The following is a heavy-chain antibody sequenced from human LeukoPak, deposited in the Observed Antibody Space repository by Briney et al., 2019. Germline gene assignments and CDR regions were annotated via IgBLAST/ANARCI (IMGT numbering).Heavy chain of an antibody. J-gene: IGHJ3*02. Sequence: GRPLRLSCTASGFTVSSNHMTWVRQAPGKGLQWVSVIYSGGTTYYADSVKGRFTISRDSSTSTLWLQMNSLRAEDTAVYYCARALENLAFDIWGQGTMVTVSS. D-gene: IGHD1-1*01. V-gene: IGHV3-66*01. CDR2: IYSGGTT. CDR1: GFTVSSNH. CDR3: ARALENLAFDI.